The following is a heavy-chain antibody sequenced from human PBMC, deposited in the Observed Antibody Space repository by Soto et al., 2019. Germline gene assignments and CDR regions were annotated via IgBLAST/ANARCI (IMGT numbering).Heavy chain of an antibody. D-gene: IGHD6-13*01. CDR3: APWAQAGTPSDY. Sequence: GGSLRLSCAASGFTFSDYYMSWIRQAPGKGLEWVSYISSSSSYTNYADSVKGRFTISRDNARNSLYLQMNSLRAEDTAVYYCAPWAQAGTPSDYWGQGTLVTVSS. CDR1: GFTFSDYY. V-gene: IGHV3-11*06. CDR2: ISSSSSYT. J-gene: IGHJ4*02.